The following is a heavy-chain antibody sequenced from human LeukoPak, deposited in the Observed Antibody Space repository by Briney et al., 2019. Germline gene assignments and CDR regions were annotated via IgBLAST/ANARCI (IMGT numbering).Heavy chain of an antibody. D-gene: IGHD2-2*01. CDR1: KFTFSNYG. CDR2: INSDGSST. CDR3: ARDHCSSTSCYLSAYYFDY. J-gene: IGHJ4*02. V-gene: IGHV3-74*01. Sequence: GGSLRLSCAASKFTFSNYGMHWVRQAPGKGLVWVSRINSDGSSTTYADSVKGRFTISRDNAKNTLYLQMNSLRAEDTAVYYCARDHCSSTSCYLSAYYFDYWGQGTLVTVSS.